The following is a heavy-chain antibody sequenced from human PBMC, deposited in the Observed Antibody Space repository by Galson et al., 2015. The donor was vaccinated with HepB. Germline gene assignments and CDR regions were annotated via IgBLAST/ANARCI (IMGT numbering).Heavy chain of an antibody. J-gene: IGHJ4*02. CDR2: ISNSGGTT. CDR1: GFTFSSYA. CDR3: AKGMGGSRYQPLDY. V-gene: IGHV3-23*01. D-gene: IGHD2-2*01. Sequence: SLRLSCAASGFTFSSYAMSWVRQAPGKGLEWVSPISNSGGTTFYADSVKGRFTISRNNSKNTLYLQMNSLRAEDTAVYYCAKGMGGSRYQPLDYWGQGTLVTVSS.